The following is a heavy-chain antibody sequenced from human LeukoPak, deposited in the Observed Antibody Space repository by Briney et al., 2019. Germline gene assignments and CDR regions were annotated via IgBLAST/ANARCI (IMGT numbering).Heavy chain of an antibody. CDR2: IYSGGGT. CDR3: ASAPHNYYDSTSFQYYFDC. D-gene: IGHD3-22*01. CDR1: GFTVSSNY. J-gene: IGHJ4*02. Sequence: PGGSLRLSCAASGFTVSSNYMSWVRQAPGKGLEWVSIIYSGGGTYYADSVKGRFAISRDNSKNTLFLQMNSLRAEDTAVYYCASAPHNYYDSTSFQYYFDCWGQGTLVTVSS. V-gene: IGHV3-66*01.